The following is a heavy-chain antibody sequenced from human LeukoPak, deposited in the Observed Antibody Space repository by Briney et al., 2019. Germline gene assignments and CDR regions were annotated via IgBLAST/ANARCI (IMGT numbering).Heavy chain of an antibody. CDR2: ISGSGGST. CDR1: GFTFSSYA. D-gene: IGHD3-10*01. V-gene: IGHV3-23*01. CDR3: AKLRVRRYGSGSHSIDY. Sequence: GGSLRLSCAASGFTFSSYAMSWVRQAPGKGLEWVSAISGSGGSTHYADSVKGRFTISRDNSKNTLYLQMNSLRAEDTAVYYCAKLRVRRYGSGSHSIDYWGQGTLVTVSS. J-gene: IGHJ4*02.